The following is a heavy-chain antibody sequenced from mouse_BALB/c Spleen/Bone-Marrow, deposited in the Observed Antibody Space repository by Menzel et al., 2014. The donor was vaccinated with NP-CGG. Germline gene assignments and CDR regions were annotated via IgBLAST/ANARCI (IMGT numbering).Heavy chain of an antibody. V-gene: IGHV1-67*01. J-gene: IGHJ2*01. Sequence: QVQLQQSGPELVRPGVSVKLSCKGSGYTFTAYAMHWVKQSHAKSLEWIGLISTYSGNTHYNQNFKGKATMTVDKSSSTAYTELARLTSEDSAIYYCARNFYGSSYFDYWGQGTTLTVSS. CDR1: GYTFTAYA. CDR3: ARNFYGSSYFDY. D-gene: IGHD1-1*01. CDR2: ISTYSGNT.